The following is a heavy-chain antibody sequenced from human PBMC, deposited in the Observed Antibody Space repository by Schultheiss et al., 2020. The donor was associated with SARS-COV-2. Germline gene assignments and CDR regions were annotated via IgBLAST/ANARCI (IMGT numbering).Heavy chain of an antibody. V-gene: IGHV3-53*01. J-gene: IGHJ4*02. Sequence: GALRLSCAASGFTFSSYSMNWVRQAPGRGLEWVSVMYSGGSRHYADSVRGRFTISRDISKNTLYLQINSLRAEDTAVYYCAKMMNRMVYAALNFDYWGQGTLVTVSS. CDR2: MYSGGSR. D-gene: IGHD2-8*01. CDR1: GFTFSSYS. CDR3: AKMMNRMVYAALNFDY.